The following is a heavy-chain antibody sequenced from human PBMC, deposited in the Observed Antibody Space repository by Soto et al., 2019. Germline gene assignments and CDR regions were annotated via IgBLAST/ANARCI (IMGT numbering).Heavy chain of an antibody. D-gene: IGHD2-15*01. J-gene: IGHJ4*02. CDR1: GAAINSPNW. V-gene: IGHV4-4*02. CDR2: IFHNGKT. Sequence: SETLSLTCGASGAAINSPNWWSWVRQSPGKGLEWIGEIFHNGKTNYSPSLKSRVSISVDKSKNQFSLRLRSVTAADTAVYYCARRPGGTYSYYFDYWGQGTLVTVSS. CDR3: ARRPGGTYSYYFDY.